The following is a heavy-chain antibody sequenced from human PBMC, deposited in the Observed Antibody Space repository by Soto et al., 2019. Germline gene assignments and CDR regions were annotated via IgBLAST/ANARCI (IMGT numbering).Heavy chain of an antibody. D-gene: IGHD3-22*01. J-gene: IGHJ4*02. CDR1: GGTFSSYA. Sequence: SVKVSCKASGGTFSSYAISWVRQAPGQGLEWMGGIIPIFGTANYAQKFQGRVTITADKSTSTAYMELSSLRSEDTAVYYCAAHYYDSSGYYPFDYWGQGTLVKVS. V-gene: IGHV1-69*06. CDR2: IIPIFGTA. CDR3: AAHYYDSSGYYPFDY.